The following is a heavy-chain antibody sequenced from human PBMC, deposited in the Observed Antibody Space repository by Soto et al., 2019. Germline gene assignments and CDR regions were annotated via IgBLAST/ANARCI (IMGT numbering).Heavy chain of an antibody. CDR3: ARPYTSGSYGGWFDP. J-gene: IGHJ5*02. CDR1: GYSFTSHW. CDR2: IDPSDSYT. D-gene: IGHD6-19*01. V-gene: IGHV5-10-1*03. Sequence: EVQLVQSGAEVKKTGESLRISCKGSGYSFTSHWISWVRQMPGKGLEWMGRIDPSDSYTNYSPSFQGHVTISADKSISTAYLQWSSLKASDTAMYYCARPYTSGSYGGWFDPWGQGTLVTVSS.